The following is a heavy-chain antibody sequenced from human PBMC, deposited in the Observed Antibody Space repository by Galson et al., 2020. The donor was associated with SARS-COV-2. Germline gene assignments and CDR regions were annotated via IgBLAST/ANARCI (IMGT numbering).Heavy chain of an antibody. CDR1: GFTFSSYA. Sequence: GGSLRLSCAASGFTFSSYAMHWVRQAPGKGLEWVAVISYDGSNKYYADSVKGRFTISRDNSKNTLYLQMNILRAEDTAVYYCAGSTYYDFWGGYDNWFDPWGQGTLVTVSS. D-gene: IGHD3-3*01. J-gene: IGHJ5*02. CDR2: ISYDGSNK. V-gene: IGHV3-30-3*01. CDR3: AGSTYYDFWGGYDNWFDP.